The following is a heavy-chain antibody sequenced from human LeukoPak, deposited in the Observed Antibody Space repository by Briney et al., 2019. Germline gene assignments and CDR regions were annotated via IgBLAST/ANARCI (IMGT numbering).Heavy chain of an antibody. CDR2: ISSSGSNI. J-gene: IGHJ5*02. Sequence: GGSLRLSCAASGLSFSNYIMNWVRQAPGKGLEWVSSISSSGSNIYYADSVKGRSTLSRHTAKNTPYMQMNTLRAETTAVYYCARDVGQYYDTSDNWLDPWGEGTLVTVSS. CDR1: GLSFSNYI. V-gene: IGHV3-21*01. D-gene: IGHD3-22*01. CDR3: ARDVGQYYDTSDNWLDP.